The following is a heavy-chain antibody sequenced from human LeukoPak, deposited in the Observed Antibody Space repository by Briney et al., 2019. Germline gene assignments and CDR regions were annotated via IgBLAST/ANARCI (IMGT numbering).Heavy chain of an antibody. D-gene: IGHD3-22*01. V-gene: IGHV3-21*01. CDR2: ISSSSSYI. CDR1: GFTFSSYS. J-gene: IGHJ4*02. Sequence: GGSLRLSCAASGFTFSSYSMNWVRQAPGKGLEWVSSISSSSSYIYYADSVKGRFTISRDNAKNSLYLQMNSLRAEDTAVYYCARGGYYYDSSGYYYPYWGQGTLVTVSS. CDR3: ARGGYYYDSSGYYYPY.